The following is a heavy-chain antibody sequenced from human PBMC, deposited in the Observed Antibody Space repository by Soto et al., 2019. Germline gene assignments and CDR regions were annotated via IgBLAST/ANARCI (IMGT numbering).Heavy chain of an antibody. CDR1: GYFFTNYW. V-gene: IGHV5-51*01. CDR2: IYPGDSDI. CDR3: ARRHDISFDI. Sequence: GESLKISCRRSGYFFTNYWIAWVRHMPGKGLEWMGIIYPGDSDIRYNSSFQGQVTISADKSISTAYLQWSSLKASDTAMYYCARRHDISFDIWGQGKRVTV. J-gene: IGHJ3*02.